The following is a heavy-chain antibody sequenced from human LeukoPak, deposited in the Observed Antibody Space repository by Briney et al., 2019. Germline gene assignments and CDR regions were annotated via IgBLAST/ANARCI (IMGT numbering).Heavy chain of an antibody. CDR2: IWYDGSNK. CDR1: GFTFSSYG. J-gene: IGHJ4*02. CDR3: AKVSGGKGGYFDY. Sequence: GRSLRLSCAVSGFTFSSYGMHWVRQAPGKGLEWVAVIWYDGSNKYYADSVKGRFTISRNNSKNTMYLQMNSLRAEDTAVYYCAKVSGGKGGYFDYWGQGTLVTVSS. V-gene: IGHV3-33*06. D-gene: IGHD3-10*01.